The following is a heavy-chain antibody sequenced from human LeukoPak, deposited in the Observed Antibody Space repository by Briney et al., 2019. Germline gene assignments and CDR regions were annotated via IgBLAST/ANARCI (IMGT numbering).Heavy chain of an antibody. CDR2: ISNDGNTK. J-gene: IGHJ4*02. V-gene: IGHV3-30-3*01. CDR1: GFTFSTYA. CDR3: ARAMVRGIPFDY. Sequence: GRSLRLSCAASGFTFSTYAMHWVRQAPGKGLEWMTVISNDGNTKYYADSVKGRFTISRDNSKNTLYLQINSLSAEDTAVYYCARAMVRGIPFDYWGQGTLVTVSS. D-gene: IGHD3-10*01.